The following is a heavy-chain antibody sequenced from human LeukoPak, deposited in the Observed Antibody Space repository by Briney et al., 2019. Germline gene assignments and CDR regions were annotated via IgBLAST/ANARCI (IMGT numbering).Heavy chain of an antibody. D-gene: IGHD2/OR15-2a*01. J-gene: IGHJ6*02. CDR3: GKDLHFYVAMDV. CDR2: ISSDGVYT. V-gene: IGHV3-64*04. Sequence: PGGSLRLSCLASGFTFNLYSMHWVRQAPGKGLEFVSVISSDGVYTYYAYSVKGRFTISRDNSKSTLYLQMNSLRAEDTALYYCGKDLHFYVAMDVWGQGTTVTVSS. CDR1: GFTFNLYS.